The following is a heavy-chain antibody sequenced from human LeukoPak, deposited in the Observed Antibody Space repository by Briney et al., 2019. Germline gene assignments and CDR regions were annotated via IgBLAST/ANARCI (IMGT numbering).Heavy chain of an antibody. Sequence: GRCLSPFWPAAGFSVSDYCMGCTRQDPGKGMEWVSYISSSSSYTNYADSVKGRFTVSRDNAKNSLYLQMNSQRAEDTAVYYYERLVITGTTRAFDNWGQGTMVTVSS. J-gene: IGHJ3*02. V-gene: IGHV3-11*06. CDR1: GFSVSDYC. CDR3: ERLVITGTTRAFDN. CDR2: ISSSSSYT. D-gene: IGHD1-20*01.